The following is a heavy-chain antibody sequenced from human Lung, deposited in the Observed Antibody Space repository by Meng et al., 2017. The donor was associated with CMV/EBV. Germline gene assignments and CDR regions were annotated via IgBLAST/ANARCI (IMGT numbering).Heavy chain of an antibody. CDR3: VRYANSHYGMDV. J-gene: IGHJ6*02. D-gene: IGHD2-21*01. CDR1: GFTFTTFW. V-gene: IGHV3-7*01. CDR2: IKEDGSGQ. Sequence: GESXKISCAASGFTFTTFWMTWVRQAPGKGLEWVANIKEDGSGQWYVDSMKGRFTISRDNAKQSVYLQMDSLRAEDTAVYYCVRYANSHYGMDVWVQGTPVTVSS.